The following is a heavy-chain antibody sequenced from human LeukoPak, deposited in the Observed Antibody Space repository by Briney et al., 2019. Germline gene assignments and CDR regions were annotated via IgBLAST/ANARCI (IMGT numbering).Heavy chain of an antibody. CDR3: ARVGERFGELLLYYFDY. CDR1: GGSFSGYY. CDR2: INHSGST. J-gene: IGHJ4*02. Sequence: SETLSLTCAVYGGSFSGYYWSWIRQPPGKGLEWIGEINHSGSTNYNPSLKSRVTISVDTSKNQFSLKLSSVTAEDTAVYYCARVGERFGELLLYYFDYWGQGTLVTVSS. V-gene: IGHV4-34*01. D-gene: IGHD3-10*01.